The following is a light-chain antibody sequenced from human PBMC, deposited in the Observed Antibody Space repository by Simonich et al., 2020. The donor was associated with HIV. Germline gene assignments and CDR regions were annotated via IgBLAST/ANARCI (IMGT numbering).Light chain of an antibody. CDR3: QQYTNWPLT. CDR1: QSVRSN. CDR2: GAS. Sequence: EVVMTQSPATLSVSPGERATLSCRASQSVRSNLAWYQQNPGQAPRLLIYGASTRATDIPARFSGSGSGTEFTLIISSMQSEDFAVYYCQQYTNWPLTFGGGTKVKIK. J-gene: IGKJ4*01. V-gene: IGKV3-15*01.